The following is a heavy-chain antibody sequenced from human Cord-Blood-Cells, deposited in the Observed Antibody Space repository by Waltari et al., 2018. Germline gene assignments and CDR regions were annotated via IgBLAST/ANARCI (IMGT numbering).Heavy chain of an antibody. Sequence: QVQLQESGPGLVKPSETLSLTCTVSGGSISSYYWSWIRQPPGKGLEWIGYIYYSGSTNYNPSLKSRVTISVDTSKNQFSLKLSSVTAADTAVYYCAREGRGGAEWNWFDPWGQGTLVTVSS. J-gene: IGHJ5*02. CDR2: IYYSGST. V-gene: IGHV4-59*01. CDR3: AREGRGGAEWNWFDP. D-gene: IGHD3-10*01. CDR1: GGSISSYY.